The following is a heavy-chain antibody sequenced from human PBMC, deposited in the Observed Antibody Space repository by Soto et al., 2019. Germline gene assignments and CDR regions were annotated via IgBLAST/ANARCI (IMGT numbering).Heavy chain of an antibody. CDR2: IYYSGST. D-gene: IGHD4-4*01. CDR1: GGSISSGGYY. J-gene: IGHJ5*02. CDR3: AREDSQQLVTDP. Sequence: SETLSLTCTVSGGSISSGGYYWSWIRQHPGKGLEWIGYIYYSGSTYYNPSLKSRVTISVDTSKNQFSLKLCSVTAADTAVYYCAREDSQQLVTDPWGQGTLVTVS. V-gene: IGHV4-31*03.